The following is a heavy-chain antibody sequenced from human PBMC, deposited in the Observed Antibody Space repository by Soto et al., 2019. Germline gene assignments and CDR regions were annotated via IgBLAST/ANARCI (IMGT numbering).Heavy chain of an antibody. Sequence: GGSLRLSCAASGFTFSRYWMHWVRQAPGKGLVWVSRINSGGTSTSYAESVKGRFSISRDNAKNTLYLQMNSLRAEDTAVYYCSRVGGYYYYYMDVWGKGTTVTVSS. CDR1: GFTFSRYW. CDR3: SRVGGYYYYYMDV. V-gene: IGHV3-74*01. CDR2: INSGGTST. J-gene: IGHJ6*03. D-gene: IGHD3-16*01.